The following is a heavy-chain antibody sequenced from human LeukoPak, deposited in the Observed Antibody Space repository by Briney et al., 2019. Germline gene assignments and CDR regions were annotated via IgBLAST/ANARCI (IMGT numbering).Heavy chain of an antibody. CDR1: GYTFTGYY. CDR2: INPNSGGT. V-gene: IGHV1-2*04. Sequence: GASVKVSCKASGYTFTGYYMHWVRQAPGQGLEWMGWINPNSGGTNYAQKFQGWVTMTRDTSISTAYMELSRLRSDDTAVYYCARDPSGGCTPFDYWGQGTLVTVSS. J-gene: IGHJ4*02. D-gene: IGHD6-19*01. CDR3: ARDPSGGCTPFDY.